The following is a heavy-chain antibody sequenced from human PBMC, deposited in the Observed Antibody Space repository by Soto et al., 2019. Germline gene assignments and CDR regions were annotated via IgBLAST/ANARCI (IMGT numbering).Heavy chain of an antibody. J-gene: IGHJ3*02. CDR3: ARDGIVVVPAAMRDDAFDI. CDR2: ISSSSSYI. D-gene: IGHD2-2*01. V-gene: IGHV3-21*01. CDR1: GFTFSSYS. Sequence: EVPLVESGGGLVKPGGSLRLSCAASGFTFSSYSMNWVRQAPGKGLEWVSSISSSSSYIYYADSVKGRFTISRDNAKNSLYLQMNSLRAEDTAVYYCARDGIVVVPAAMRDDAFDIWGQGTMVTVSS.